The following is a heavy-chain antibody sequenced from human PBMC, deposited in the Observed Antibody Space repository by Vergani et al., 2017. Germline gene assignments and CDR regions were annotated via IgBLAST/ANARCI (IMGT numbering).Heavy chain of an antibody. J-gene: IGHJ4*02. CDR3: AKVYDDTGGFDY. CDR2: ISWNSGSI. CDR1: GFTFGDYA. Sequence: EVQLVESGGGLVQPGRSLRLSCAASGFTFGDYAMHWVRQAPGKGLEWVSGISWNSGSIVYADSVKGRFTISRDNSKNTLYLQMNSLRAEDTAVYYCAKVYDDTGGFDYWGQGTLVTVSS. D-gene: IGHD3-3*01. V-gene: IGHV3-9*01.